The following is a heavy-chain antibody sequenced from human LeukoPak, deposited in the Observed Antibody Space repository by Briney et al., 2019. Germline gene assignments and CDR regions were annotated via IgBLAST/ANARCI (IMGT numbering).Heavy chain of an antibody. CDR2: ISGSGGST. CDR1: GFTFSSYA. D-gene: IGHD3-22*01. V-gene: IGHV3-23*01. J-gene: IGHJ4*02. Sequence: GGPLRLSCAASGFTFSSYAMSWVRQAPGKGLEWVSAISGSGGSTYYADSVKGRFTISRDNSKNTLYLQMNSLRAEDTAIYYCAKRNGYYDSSGYYIDYWGQGTQVTVSS. CDR3: AKRNGYYDSSGYYIDY.